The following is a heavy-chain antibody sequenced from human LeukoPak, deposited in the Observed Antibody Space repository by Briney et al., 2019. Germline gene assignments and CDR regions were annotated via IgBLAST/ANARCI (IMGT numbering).Heavy chain of an antibody. CDR1: GFTFSSYG. CDR2: ISYDGSNK. CDR3: ARRRIVGSTDDAFDI. J-gene: IGHJ3*02. D-gene: IGHD1-26*01. Sequence: GGSLRLSCAASGFTFSSYGMHWVRQAPGKGLEWVAVISYDGSNKYYADSVKGRFTISRDNSKNTLYLQMNSLRAEDTAVYYCARRRIVGSTDDAFDIWGQGTMVTLSS. V-gene: IGHV3-30*03.